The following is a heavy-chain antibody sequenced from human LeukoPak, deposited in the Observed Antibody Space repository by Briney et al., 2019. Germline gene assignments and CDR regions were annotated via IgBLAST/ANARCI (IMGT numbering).Heavy chain of an antibody. CDR2: IYTSGST. J-gene: IGHJ3*02. D-gene: IGHD2-2*02. CDR1: GGSISSYY. Sequence: SETLSLTCTVSGGSISSYYWSWIRQPAGKGLEWIGRIYTSGSTNYNPSLKSRVTMSVDTSKNQFSLKLSSVTAADTAAYYCARGTVVVPAAIRPLDAFDIWGQGTMVTVSS. CDR3: ARGTVVVPAAIRPLDAFDI. V-gene: IGHV4-4*07.